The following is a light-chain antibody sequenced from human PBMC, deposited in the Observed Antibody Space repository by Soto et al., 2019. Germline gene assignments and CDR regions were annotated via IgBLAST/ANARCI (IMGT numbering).Light chain of an antibody. V-gene: IGKV1-39*01. CDR2: AAS. J-gene: IGKJ1*01. CDR1: QSISSY. CDR3: QQSYSTPRT. Sequence: DIQMTQSPSSLSASVGDRVTITCRASQSISSYLNRYQQKPGKAPKLRIYAASRLQSGVPARFRGSGSGTDVTLTISSLQPEDFATYYCQQSYSTPRTFGQGTKVEIK.